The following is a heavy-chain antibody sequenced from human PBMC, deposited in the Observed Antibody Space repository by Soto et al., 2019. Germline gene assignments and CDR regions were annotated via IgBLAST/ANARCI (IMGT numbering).Heavy chain of an antibody. D-gene: IGHD2-2*03. J-gene: IGHJ5*02. V-gene: IGHV3-49*04. CDR2: IRNTPYGGTT. CDR1: GFMFSEHA. CDR3: SRGSFGYYGP. Sequence: GWSLRLNSNCSGFMFSEHAMTWVRQAPGKGLEWVGFIRNTPYGGTTDYAASVRGRFTISRDDSAIIAYLQMNSLKTEDSGLYYCSRGSFGYYGPWGPGTLVTGSS.